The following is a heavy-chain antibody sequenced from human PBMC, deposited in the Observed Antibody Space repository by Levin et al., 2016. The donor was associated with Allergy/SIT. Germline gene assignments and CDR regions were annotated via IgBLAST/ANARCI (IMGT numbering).Heavy chain of an antibody. D-gene: IGHD4-23*01. CDR2: ISGSGGST. V-gene: IGHV3-23*01. Sequence: WIRQPPGKGLEWVSAISGSGGSTYYADSVKGRFTISRDNSKNTLYLQMNSLRAEDTAVYYCAKLKVVTDPEFGYWGQGTLVTVSS. CDR3: AKLKVVTDPEFGY. J-gene: IGHJ4*02.